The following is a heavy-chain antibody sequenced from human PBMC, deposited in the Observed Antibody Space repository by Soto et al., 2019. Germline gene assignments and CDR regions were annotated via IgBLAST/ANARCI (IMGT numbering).Heavy chain of an antibody. D-gene: IGHD6-13*01. CDR1: GFTFSSYW. V-gene: IGHV3-7*03. Sequence: EVQLVESGEGLVQPGGSLRLSCAASGFTFSSYWMSWVRQAPGTGLEWVANINQDGSEKYYVDSVKGRFTISRDNAKNSLYLQMNSLRAEDTAVYYCARRSIAAAGKRGSYYYYYYGMDVWGQGTTVTVSS. CDR3: ARRSIAAAGKRGSYYYYYYGMDV. J-gene: IGHJ6*02. CDR2: INQDGSEK.